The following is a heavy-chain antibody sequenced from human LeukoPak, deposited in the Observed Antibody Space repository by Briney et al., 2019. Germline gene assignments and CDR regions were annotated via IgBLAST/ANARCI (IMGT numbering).Heavy chain of an antibody. CDR3: AKGGGGVIGF. CDR2: INGSGGRT. V-gene: IGHV3-23*01. CDR1: GFTFSGYA. D-gene: IGHD2-8*02. J-gene: IGHJ4*02. Sequence: GGSLRLSCAASGFTFSGYAMRWVRQAPGKGLEWVSDINGSGGRTYYADSVKGRFTISRDNSKNTLFLQMNSLRAEDTAIYYCAKGGGGVIGFWGQGTLVTVSS.